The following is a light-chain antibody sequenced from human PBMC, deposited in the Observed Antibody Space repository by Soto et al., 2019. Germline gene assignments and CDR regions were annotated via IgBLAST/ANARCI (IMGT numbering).Light chain of an antibody. CDR1: SSDVGGYNY. CDR2: DVS. CDR3: SSYTSSSTLDV. J-gene: IGLJ1*01. Sequence: QSALTQPASVSGSPGQSITISCTGTSSDVGGYNYVSWYQQHPGKAPKLMIYDVSNRPSGVSNRFSGSKSGNTASLTISGLQAEDEADYYCSSYTSSSTLDVFGTGTKAPVL. V-gene: IGLV2-14*01.